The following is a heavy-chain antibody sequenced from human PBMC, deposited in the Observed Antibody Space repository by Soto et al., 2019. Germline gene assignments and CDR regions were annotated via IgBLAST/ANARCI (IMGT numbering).Heavy chain of an antibody. J-gene: IGHJ6*02. CDR2: INHSGST. D-gene: IGHD2-21*01. V-gene: IGHV4-34*01. CDR3: GRGRATGDLRSYYYYYGMDV. CDR1: GGSFSGYY. Sequence: SETLSLTCAVYGGSFSGYYWSWIRQPPGKGLEWIGEINHSGSTNYNPSLKSRVTISVDTSKNQFSLKLSSVTAADTAVYYCGRGRATGDLRSYYYYYGMDVWGQGTTVTVSS.